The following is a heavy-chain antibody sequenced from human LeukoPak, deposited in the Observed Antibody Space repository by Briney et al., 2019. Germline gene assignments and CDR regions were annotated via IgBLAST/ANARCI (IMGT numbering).Heavy chain of an antibody. V-gene: IGHV1-2*02. CDR2: INPNSGGT. D-gene: IGHD2-2*01. CDR1: GYTFTGYY. Sequence: ASVKVSCKASGYTFTGYYMHWVRQAPGQGLEWMEWINPNSGGTNYAQKFQGRVTMTRDTSISTAYMELSRLRSDDTAVYYCARAQLPAVQWYYFDYWGQGTLVTVSS. CDR3: ARAQLPAVQWYYFDY. J-gene: IGHJ4*02.